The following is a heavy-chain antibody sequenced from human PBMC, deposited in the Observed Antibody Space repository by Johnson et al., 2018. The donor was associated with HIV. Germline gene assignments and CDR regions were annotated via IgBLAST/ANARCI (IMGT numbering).Heavy chain of an antibody. D-gene: IGHD6-13*01. CDR3: TTDLAAVGSGAFDI. J-gene: IGHJ3*02. V-gene: IGHV3-30*02. Sequence: QVQLVESGGGVVQPGGSLRLSCTASGFTFSYYGMHWVRQAPGKGLEWVALIRYDGSNKYYADSVKGRFTISRDNSKNTLYLQMNSLKTEDTAVYYCTTDLAAVGSGAFDIWGQGTMVTVSS. CDR2: IRYDGSNK. CDR1: GFTFSYYG.